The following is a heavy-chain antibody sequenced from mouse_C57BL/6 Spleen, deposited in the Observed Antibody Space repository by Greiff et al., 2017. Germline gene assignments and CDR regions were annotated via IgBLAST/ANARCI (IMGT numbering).Heavy chain of an antibody. D-gene: IGHD1-2*01. Sequence: EVQLQQSGPELVKPGASVKISCKASGYTFTDYYMNWVKQSHGKSLEWIGDINPNNGGTSYNQKFKGKATLTVDKSSSTAYMELRRLTSEDSAVYYCARGGHYYGFDYWGQGTTLTVSS. J-gene: IGHJ2*01. CDR2: INPNNGGT. CDR3: ARGGHYYGFDY. CDR1: GYTFTDYY. V-gene: IGHV1-26*01.